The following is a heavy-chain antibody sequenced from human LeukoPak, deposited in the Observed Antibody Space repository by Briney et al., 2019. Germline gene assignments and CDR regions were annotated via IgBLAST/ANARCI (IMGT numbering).Heavy chain of an antibody. CDR2: INSDGTST. D-gene: IGHD2-2*01. J-gene: IGHJ4*02. CDR3: ASWEVPAVMPQDY. Sequence: PGGSLRLSCAASGFTFSSYWMHWVRQAPGKGLVWVSRINSDGTSTSYADAVKGRFTISRDHAKNTLYLQMNSLRAEDTAVYYCASWEVPAVMPQDYWGQRTLVTVSS. CDR1: GFTFSSYW. V-gene: IGHV3-74*01.